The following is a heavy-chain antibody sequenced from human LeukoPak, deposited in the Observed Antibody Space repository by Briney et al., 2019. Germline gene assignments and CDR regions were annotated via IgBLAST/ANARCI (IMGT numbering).Heavy chain of an antibody. D-gene: IGHD7-27*01. J-gene: IGHJ4*02. V-gene: IGHV1-2*02. Sequence: ASVKVSCKASGYTITDYYLHWVRQAPGQGLEWMGRINPNTGGTNYAQKFQGRVTITRDTSINTAYMDLSRLTSDDTALYYCARDHNSENWGSLGGWGQGTLVTVSS. CDR3: ARDHNSENWGSLGG. CDR2: INPNTGGT. CDR1: GYTITDYY.